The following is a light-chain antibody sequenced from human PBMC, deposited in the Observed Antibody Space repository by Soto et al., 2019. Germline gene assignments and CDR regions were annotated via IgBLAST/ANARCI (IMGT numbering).Light chain of an antibody. CDR3: QSYDNSVGGWV. CDR1: SSNIGAGYH. CDR2: GNI. J-gene: IGLJ3*02. V-gene: IGLV1-40*01. Sequence: QSVLTQPPSVSGAPGQRVTISCTGSSSNIGAGYHVHWYQQLPGTAPKLLIYGNINRPSGVPDRFSGSKSGTSASLAITGLRAEDESDYYCQSYDNSVGGWVFGGGTKLTVL.